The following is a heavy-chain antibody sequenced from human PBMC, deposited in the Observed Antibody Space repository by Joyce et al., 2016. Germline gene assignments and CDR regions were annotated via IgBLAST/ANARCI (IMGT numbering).Heavy chain of an antibody. V-gene: IGHV3-48*01. J-gene: IGHJ3*02. Sequence: EVQLVESGGGLVQLGGSLRLSCAASGFTFSSYSMNWVRQAPGKGLEWVSYISSSSSTIYYADSVKGRFTISRDNAKNSLYLQMNSLRAEDTAVYYCAKADYGDKIDAFDIWGQGTMVTVSS. CDR3: AKADYGDKIDAFDI. CDR2: ISSSSSTI. D-gene: IGHD4-17*01. CDR1: GFTFSSYS.